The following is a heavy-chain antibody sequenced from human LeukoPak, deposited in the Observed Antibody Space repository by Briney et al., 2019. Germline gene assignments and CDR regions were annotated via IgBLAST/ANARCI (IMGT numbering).Heavy chain of an antibody. J-gene: IGHJ4*02. V-gene: IGHV5-51*01. D-gene: IGHD3-22*01. CDR1: GYSFTNYW. CDR2: IYPDDSDT. Sequence: GESLKISCKGSGYSFTNYWIGWVRQMPGKGLEWMGIIYPDDSDTRYSPSFQGQVTISADKSISTAYLQWSSLKASDTAMYYCASHNYYDSNHPFDYWGQGTLVTVSS. CDR3: ASHNYYDSNHPFDY.